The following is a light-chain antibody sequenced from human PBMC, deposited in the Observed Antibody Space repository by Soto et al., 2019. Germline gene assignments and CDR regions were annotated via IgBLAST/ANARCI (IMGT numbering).Light chain of an antibody. V-gene: IGKV1-16*02. CDR2: KAF. J-gene: IGKJ4*02. CDR1: QVISNY. Sequence: DIQMTQSPSSLSASVADRVTITCRASQVISNYLAWFQQKPWKATKSLIYKAFSLQSGVPSNFSGSGSGTDFTITISSLQPEDFETFFCQQDNSSPLTFGGGTKVEIK. CDR3: QQDNSSPLT.